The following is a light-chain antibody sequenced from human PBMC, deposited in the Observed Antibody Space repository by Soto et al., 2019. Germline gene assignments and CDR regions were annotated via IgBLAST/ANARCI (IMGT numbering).Light chain of an antibody. Sequence: EIVLTQSPGTLSLSPGERATLSCRASQRVSSGYLAWYQQKPGQTPRLLIYGASGRATGIPDRFSGSGSGTDFTLTISRLEPEDFAVYYCQQYHTSPVTFGQGTTVEIK. V-gene: IGKV3-20*01. CDR1: QRVSSGY. J-gene: IGKJ1*01. CDR2: GAS. CDR3: QQYHTSPVT.